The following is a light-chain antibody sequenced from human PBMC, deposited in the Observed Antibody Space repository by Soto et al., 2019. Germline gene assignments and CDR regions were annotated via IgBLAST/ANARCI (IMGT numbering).Light chain of an antibody. Sequence: QSVLTQPRSVSGSPGQSVTISCTGTSSDVGTYDFVSWYQQHPGKAPRLMIFDVSERPSGVPDRFSGSKSGNTASLTISGLQAEDEADYYCSSYTSSATLVFGVGTKVTVL. J-gene: IGLJ2*01. CDR2: DVS. V-gene: IGLV2-11*01. CDR3: SSYTSSATLV. CDR1: SSDVGTYDF.